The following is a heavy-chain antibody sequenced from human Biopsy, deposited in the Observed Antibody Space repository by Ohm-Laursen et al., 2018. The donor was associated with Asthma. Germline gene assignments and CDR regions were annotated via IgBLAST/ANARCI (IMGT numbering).Heavy chain of an antibody. J-gene: IGHJ4*02. CDR1: GGSISSGDYY. V-gene: IGHV4-30-4*01. Sequence: TLSLTCTVSGGSISSGDYYWSWIRQPPGKGLEWIGYIYYIGNTYYSPSLKSRVTISLDTSKNQLSLKMSSVTAADTAVYFCVRHQYSSSWSTFDYWGQGALVTVSS. CDR2: IYYIGNT. D-gene: IGHD3-22*01. CDR3: VRHQYSSSWSTFDY.